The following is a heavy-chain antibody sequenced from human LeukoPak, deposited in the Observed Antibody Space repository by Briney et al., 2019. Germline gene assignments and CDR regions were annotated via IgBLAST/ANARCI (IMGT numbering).Heavy chain of an antibody. Sequence: PSETLSLTCTVPGGSISSGTYYWSWVRQPAGKGLEWLGRIYTTGGTVYNPSLSSRLTISIDTSKNQFSLKLSSVTAADTAMYYCARHDPGIAMAGTNYFDYWGQGTLVTVSS. D-gene: IGHD6-19*01. CDR3: ARHDPGIAMAGTNYFDY. CDR1: GGSISSGTYY. J-gene: IGHJ4*02. V-gene: IGHV4-61*02. CDR2: IYTTGGT.